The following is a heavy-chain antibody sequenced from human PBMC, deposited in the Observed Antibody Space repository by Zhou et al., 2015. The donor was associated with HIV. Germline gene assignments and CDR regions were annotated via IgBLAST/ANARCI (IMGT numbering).Heavy chain of an antibody. CDR3: ARGPYYDFWSGYYTPYNWFDP. D-gene: IGHD3-3*01. CDR2: INAGDHDT. Sequence: QVQLVQSGTEVEKPGASVKLSCKTSGYTFTDYPIHWVRQAPGQGLEWMGWINAGDHDTQYSQKFQGRVTITADKSTSTAYMELSSLRSEDTAVYYCARGPYYDFWSGYYTPYNWFDPWGQGTLVTVSS. CDR1: GYTFTDYP. V-gene: IGHV1-3*01. J-gene: IGHJ5*02.